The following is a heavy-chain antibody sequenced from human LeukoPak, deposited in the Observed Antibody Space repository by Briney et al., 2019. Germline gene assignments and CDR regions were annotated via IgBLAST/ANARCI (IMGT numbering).Heavy chain of an antibody. V-gene: IGHV3-15*01. CDR1: GFTFSSFW. J-gene: IGHJ5*02. CDR3: TTSGWFDH. D-gene: IGHD1-26*01. Sequence: PGGTLRLSCAASGFTFSSFWMSWVRQAPGKGLEWVGRIKSESDGGTTDYAAPVKGRFTISRDDSKNTLFLQMNSLQTEDTAVYYCTTSGWFDHWGQGTLVTVSS. CDR2: IKSESDGGTT.